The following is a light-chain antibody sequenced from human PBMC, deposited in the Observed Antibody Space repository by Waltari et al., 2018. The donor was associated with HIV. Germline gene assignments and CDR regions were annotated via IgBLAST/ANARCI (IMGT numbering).Light chain of an antibody. CDR2: EVN. Sequence: QSALTQPASVSGSPGQSITISCTGTNSHVGNYNLVSWYQQHPGKAPKLMIYEVNKRPSGISDRFSGSKSDNTASLTISGLQAEDEADYYCCSYASSTTYVFGTGTKITVL. V-gene: IGLV2-23*02. J-gene: IGLJ1*01. CDR1: NSHVGNYNL. CDR3: CSYASSTTYV.